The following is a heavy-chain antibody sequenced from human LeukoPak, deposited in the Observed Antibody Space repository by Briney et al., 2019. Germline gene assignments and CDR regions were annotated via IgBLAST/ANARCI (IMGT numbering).Heavy chain of an antibody. D-gene: IGHD1-26*01. V-gene: IGHV3-7*03. Sequence: GGSLRLSCAASGFTVSSNYMSWVRQAPGKGLEWVANVKQDGSDKYYVDSVKGRFTISRDNTKNSVYLQMNSLRVEDTAVYYCTVGGTIHWVEDYWGQGTLVVVSS. J-gene: IGHJ4*02. CDR3: TVGGTIHWVEDY. CDR1: GFTVSSNY. CDR2: VKQDGSDK.